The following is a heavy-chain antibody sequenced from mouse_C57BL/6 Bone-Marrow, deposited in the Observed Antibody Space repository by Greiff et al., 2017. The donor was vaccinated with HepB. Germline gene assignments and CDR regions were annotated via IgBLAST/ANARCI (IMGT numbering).Heavy chain of an antibody. CDR2: IYPRSGNT. J-gene: IGHJ1*03. CDR1: GYTFTSYG. D-gene: IGHD1-1*01. CDR3: ARWLITTGGYFDV. V-gene: IGHV1-81*01. Sequence: QVQLQQSGAELARPGASVKLSCKASGYTFTSYGISWVKQRAGQGLEWIGEIYPRSGNTYYNEKFKGKATLTADKSSSTAYMELRSLTSEDSAVYLCARWLITTGGYFDVWGTGTTVSVS.